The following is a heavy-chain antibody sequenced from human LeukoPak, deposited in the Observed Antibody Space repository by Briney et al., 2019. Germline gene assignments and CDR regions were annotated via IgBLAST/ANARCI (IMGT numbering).Heavy chain of an antibody. D-gene: IGHD1-26*01. J-gene: IGHJ4*02. CDR2: IYYSGST. Sequence: SETLSLTCTVYGVSISSSSHFWGWIRQPPGKGLEWIVSIYYSGSTYYNPSLERRVTISVDTSKNQFSLKVASVTAADTAVYYCARRGGPSGTYYFDSWGQGTLVTVSS. CDR1: GVSISSSSHF. V-gene: IGHV4-39*01. CDR3: ARRGGPSGTYYFDS.